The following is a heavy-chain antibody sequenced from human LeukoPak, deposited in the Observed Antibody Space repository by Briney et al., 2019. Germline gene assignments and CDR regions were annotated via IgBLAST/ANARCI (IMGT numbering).Heavy chain of an antibody. CDR3: ARASAQYGDYVDAFDI. V-gene: IGHV4-30-2*01. J-gene: IGHJ3*02. CDR2: IYHSGST. Sequence: SETLSLTCTVSGGSVSSGSYYWSWIRQPPGKGLEWIGYIYHSGSTYYNPSLKSRVTISVDRSKNQFSLKLSSVTAADTAVYYCARASAQYGDYVDAFDIWGQGTMVTVSS. D-gene: IGHD4-17*01. CDR1: GGSVSSGSYY.